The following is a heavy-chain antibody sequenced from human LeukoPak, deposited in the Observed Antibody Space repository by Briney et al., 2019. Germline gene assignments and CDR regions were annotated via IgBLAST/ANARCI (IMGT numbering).Heavy chain of an antibody. CDR3: AREITVVTPGRSDAFDI. D-gene: IGHD4-23*01. CDR1: GGSISSHY. Sequence: SETRSLTCAVSGGSISSHYWNSIRQPPGKGLEWIGWIYYSGSTNYNPSLKSRVTISVDTSQNQFSLTLTSATAADTAVYYCAREITVVTPGRSDAFDIWGQGTMVTVSS. CDR2: IYYSGST. V-gene: IGHV4-59*11. J-gene: IGHJ3*02.